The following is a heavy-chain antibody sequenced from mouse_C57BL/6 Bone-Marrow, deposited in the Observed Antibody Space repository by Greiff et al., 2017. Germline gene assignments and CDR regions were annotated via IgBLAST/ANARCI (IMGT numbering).Heavy chain of an antibody. V-gene: IGHV1-82*01. J-gene: IGHJ3*01. CDR2: IYPGDGDT. Sequence: QVQLKESGPELVKPGASVKISCKASGYAFSSSWMNWVKQRPGKGLEWIGRIYPGDGDTNYNGKFKGKATLTADKSSSTAYMQLSSLTSEDSAVYFCAGWALLAYWGQGTLVTVSA. CDR1: GYAFSSSW. CDR3: AGWALLAY.